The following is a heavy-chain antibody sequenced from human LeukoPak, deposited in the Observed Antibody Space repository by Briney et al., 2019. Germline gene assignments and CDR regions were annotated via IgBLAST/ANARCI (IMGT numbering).Heavy chain of an antibody. CDR2: IYHSGST. D-gene: IGHD5-18*01. Sequence: SETLSLTCTVSGYSISSGYYWGWIRQPPGKGLEWIGSIYHSGSTYYNPSLKSRVTISVDTSKNQFSLKLSSVTAADTAVYYCASIPDTAMVYYFDYWGQGTLVTVSS. V-gene: IGHV4-38-2*02. CDR1: GYSISSGYY. J-gene: IGHJ4*02. CDR3: ASIPDTAMVYYFDY.